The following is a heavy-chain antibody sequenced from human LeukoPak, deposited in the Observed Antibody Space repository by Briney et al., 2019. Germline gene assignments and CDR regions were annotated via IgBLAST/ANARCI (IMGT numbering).Heavy chain of an antibody. J-gene: IGHJ2*01. Sequence: GRSLRLSCAASGFTFSSYAMHWVRQAPGKGLEWVAVISYDGSNKYYADSVKGRFTISRDNSKNTLYLQMNSLRAEDTAVYYCAREGGGVVVPASPGYFDLWGRGTLVTVSS. CDR3: AREGGGVVVPASPGYFDL. CDR2: ISYDGSNK. CDR1: GFTFSSYA. D-gene: IGHD2-2*01. V-gene: IGHV3-30-3*01.